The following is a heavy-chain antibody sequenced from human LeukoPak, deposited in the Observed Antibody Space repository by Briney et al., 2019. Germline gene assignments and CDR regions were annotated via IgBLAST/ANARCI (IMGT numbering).Heavy chain of an antibody. CDR2: IYYSGST. V-gene: IGHV4-59*01. D-gene: IGHD2-15*01. J-gene: IGHJ4*02. CDR3: AREEYCSGGSCFGY. CDR1: GGSISSYY. Sequence: SETLSLTCTVSGGSISSYYWSWIRQPPGKGLEWIGYIYYSGSTNYNPSLKSRVTISVDTSKNQFSLKLRSVTAADTAVYYCAREEYCSGGSCFGYWGQGTLVTVSS.